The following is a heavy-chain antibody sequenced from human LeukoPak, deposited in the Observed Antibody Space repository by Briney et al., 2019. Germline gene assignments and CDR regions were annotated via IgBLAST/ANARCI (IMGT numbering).Heavy chain of an antibody. CDR2: IKQDGSEK. D-gene: IGHD2/OR15-2a*01. CDR1: GFTFSSYW. CDR3: ARDVEYSAHAFDI. J-gene: IGHJ3*02. V-gene: IGHV3-7*01. Sequence: PGGSLRLSCAASGFTFSSYWMSWVRQAPGKELEWVANIKQDGSEKYYVDSVKGRFTISRDNAKNSLYLQMNSLRAEDTAVYYCARDVEYSAHAFDIWGQGTMVTVSS.